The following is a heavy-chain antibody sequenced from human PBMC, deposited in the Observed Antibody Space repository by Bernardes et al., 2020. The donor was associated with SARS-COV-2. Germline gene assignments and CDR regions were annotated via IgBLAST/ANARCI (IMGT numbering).Heavy chain of an antibody. J-gene: IGHJ4*02. Sequence: SETLSLTCAVYGGSFSGYYWSWIRQPPGKGLEWIGEINHSGSTNYNPSLKSRVTISVDTSKNQFSLKLSSVTAADTAVYYCARGSLQFLFTQRYFFDHWGQGTLVTVSS. CDR3: ARGSLQFLFTQRYFFDH. CDR1: GGSFSGYY. CDR2: INHSGST. D-gene: IGHD3-3*01. V-gene: IGHV4-34*01.